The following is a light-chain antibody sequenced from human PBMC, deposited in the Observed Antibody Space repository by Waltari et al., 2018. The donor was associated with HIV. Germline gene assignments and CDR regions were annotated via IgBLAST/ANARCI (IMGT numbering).Light chain of an antibody. V-gene: IGLV1-47*01. Sequence: QPVLTQPPPASGTPGPGVTLPCSGSHSNIGTNSAYWYQHRPGKTPKLHIYRNNRRPSGIPYRFSGSRSGTSASLAISGLRSEDEAYYYCATWDDSLICVFGGGTKLTVL. CDR2: RNN. CDR1: HSNIGTNS. J-gene: IGLJ2*01. CDR3: ATWDDSLICV.